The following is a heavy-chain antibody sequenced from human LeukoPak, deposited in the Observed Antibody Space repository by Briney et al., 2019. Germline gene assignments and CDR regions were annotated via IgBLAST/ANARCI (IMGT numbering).Heavy chain of an antibody. J-gene: IGHJ6*02. CDR2: IRYDGSNK. CDR3: ARDIYYYYGMDV. Sequence: GGSLRLSCTASGFTFSTYGMHWVRQAPGKGLEWVAFIRYDGSNKYYADSVKGRFTISRDNSKNTLYLQMNTLRAEDTAVYYCARDIYYYYGMDVWGQGTTVTVSS. CDR1: GFTFSTYG. V-gene: IGHV3-30*02.